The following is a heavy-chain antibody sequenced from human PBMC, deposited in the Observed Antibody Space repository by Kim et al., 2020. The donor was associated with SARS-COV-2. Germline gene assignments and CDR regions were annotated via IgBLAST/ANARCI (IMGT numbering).Heavy chain of an antibody. CDR3: AKDPHARVLRFLEWLLHNFDY. J-gene: IGHJ4*02. V-gene: IGHV3-23*01. Sequence: GGSLRLSCAASGFTFSSYAMSWVRQAPGKGLEWVSAISGSGGSTYYADSVKGRFTISRDNSKNTLYLQMNSLRAEDTAVYYCAKDPHARVLRFLEWLLHNFDYWGQGTLVTVSS. D-gene: IGHD3-3*01. CDR2: ISGSGGST. CDR1: GFTFSSYA.